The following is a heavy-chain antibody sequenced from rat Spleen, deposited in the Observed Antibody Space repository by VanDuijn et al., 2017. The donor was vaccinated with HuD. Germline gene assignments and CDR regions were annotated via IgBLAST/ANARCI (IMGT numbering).Heavy chain of an antibody. V-gene: IGHV2-30*01. CDR2: IWTGGST. Sequence: QVQLKESGPGLVQPSQTLSLTCTVSGFSLTSYNVHWVRQPTGKGLEWMGVIWTGGSTDYNSVLKSRLSISRDTSKSQVFLKMNSLQTEDTATYYCARGIYYSNYAGYFDYWGQGVIVTVSS. CDR1: GFSLTSYN. D-gene: IGHD1-2*01. J-gene: IGHJ2*01. CDR3: ARGIYYSNYAGYFDY.